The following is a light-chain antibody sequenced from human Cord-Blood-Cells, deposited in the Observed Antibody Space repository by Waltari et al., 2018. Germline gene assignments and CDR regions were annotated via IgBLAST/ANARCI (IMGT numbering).Light chain of an antibody. CDR3: QQYGSSPPYA. V-gene: IGKV3-20*01. Sequence: ELVLTQSPGTLSLSPGERATISCRASQSVSSSYLAWYQQKHGQAPRLLIYGASSRATGIPDRFSGSGSGTDFTLTISRLEPEDFAVYYCQQYGSSPPYAFGQGTKLEIK. CDR2: GAS. CDR1: QSVSSSY. J-gene: IGKJ2*01.